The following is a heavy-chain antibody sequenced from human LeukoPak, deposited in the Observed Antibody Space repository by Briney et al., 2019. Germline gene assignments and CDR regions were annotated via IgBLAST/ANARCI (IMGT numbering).Heavy chain of an antibody. V-gene: IGHV1-18*01. CDR3: ASPPMPYSSSGQYSFDS. CDR1: GYTFTSYG. CDR2: ISAYNGNT. D-gene: IGHD6-13*01. J-gene: IGHJ4*02. Sequence: ASVKVSCKASGYTFTSYGISWVRQAPGQGLEWMGWISAYNGNTSYAQKLQGRVTMTTDTSTSTAYMELRSLRSDDTAVYYCASPPMPYSSSGQYSFDSGAQEPLVPV.